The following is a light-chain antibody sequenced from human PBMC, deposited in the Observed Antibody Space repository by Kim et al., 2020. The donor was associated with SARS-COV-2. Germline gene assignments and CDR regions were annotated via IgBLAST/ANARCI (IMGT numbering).Light chain of an antibody. Sequence: DIQMTQSPSYLSASVGDRVTITCQASQDISNYLNWYQQKPGKAPKLLICDASNLQTGVPSRFSGSGSGTDFTFTVNSLQPEDIATYDCQQYDDVPRTFGQGTKVDIK. J-gene: IGKJ1*01. CDR2: DAS. V-gene: IGKV1-33*01. CDR3: QQYDDVPRT. CDR1: QDISNY.